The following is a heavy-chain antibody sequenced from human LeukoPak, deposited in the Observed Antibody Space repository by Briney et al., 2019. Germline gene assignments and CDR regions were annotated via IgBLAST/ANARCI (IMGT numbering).Heavy chain of an antibody. CDR1: GFTFSSYA. V-gene: IGHV3-23*01. CDR3: AKDIMVTNSYMFDY. Sequence: GGSLRLSCAASGFTFSSYAMSWVCQAPGKGLEWVSGISGSGGTTYYAGSVKGRFTISRDNSKNTLYLQMNSLRAEDTAVYYCAKDIMVTNSYMFDYWGQGTLVTVSS. CDR2: ISGSGGTT. J-gene: IGHJ4*02. D-gene: IGHD2-21*02.